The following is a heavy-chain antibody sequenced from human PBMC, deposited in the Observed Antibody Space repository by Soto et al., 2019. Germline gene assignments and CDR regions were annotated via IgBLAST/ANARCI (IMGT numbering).Heavy chain of an antibody. V-gene: IGHV3-23*01. CDR3: ARRARTATTNWGAFDI. CDR2: ISYSADKT. CDR1: GFTFSNYV. D-gene: IGHD1-7*01. Sequence: EVQLLESGGGLVQPGGSLRLSCAASGFTFSNYVMNWVRQAPGKGLEWVSTISYSADKTFYADSVKGRFTISRDNSRDTLFPQMNSLIADDAAAYYCARRARTATTNWGAFDIWGQGTMVTVSS. J-gene: IGHJ3*02.